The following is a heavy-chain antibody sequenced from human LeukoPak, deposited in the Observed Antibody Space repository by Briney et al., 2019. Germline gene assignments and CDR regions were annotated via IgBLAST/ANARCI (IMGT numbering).Heavy chain of an antibody. D-gene: IGHD1-26*01. CDR3: ARVKGGATTDY. CDR2: INWNGGDT. V-gene: IGHV3-20*04. Sequence: GGPLRLSCAASGFXFDDYAINWVRQGPGKGLEWVSGINWNGGDTGYADSVRGRFTISRDNAKNSLHLQMNSLTVEDTAFYYCARVKGGATTDYWGQGTLVTVSS. CDR1: GFXFDDYA. J-gene: IGHJ4*02.